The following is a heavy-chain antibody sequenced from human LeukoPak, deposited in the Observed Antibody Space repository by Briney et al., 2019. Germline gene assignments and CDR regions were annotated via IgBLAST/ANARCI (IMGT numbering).Heavy chain of an antibody. Sequence: GASVKVSCKASGYTFTSCGFSWVRQAPGQGLEWMGWINADNGNTNYAQKFQGRVTMTTDTSTSTAYMALRSLRSDDTAVYYCARDEISGGWYNHWGQGTLVTVSS. CDR1: GYTFTSCG. CDR3: ARDEISGGWYNH. V-gene: IGHV1-18*04. D-gene: IGHD6-19*01. J-gene: IGHJ4*02. CDR2: INADNGNT.